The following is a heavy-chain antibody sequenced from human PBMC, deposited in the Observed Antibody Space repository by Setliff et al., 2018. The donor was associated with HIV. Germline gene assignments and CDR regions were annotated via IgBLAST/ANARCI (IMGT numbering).Heavy chain of an antibody. CDR1: GFTFSSSA. V-gene: IGHV3-23*01. J-gene: IGHJ4*02. Sequence: GGSLRLSCAASGFTFSSSAMSWVRQAPGKGLEWVSFVNANSVSTYYADSVKGRFTISRDNSKNTLYLQMNSLRAEDTAVYYCVKRAAAAATDWGQGTLVTVS. CDR2: VNANSVST. CDR3: VKRAAAAATD. D-gene: IGHD6-13*01.